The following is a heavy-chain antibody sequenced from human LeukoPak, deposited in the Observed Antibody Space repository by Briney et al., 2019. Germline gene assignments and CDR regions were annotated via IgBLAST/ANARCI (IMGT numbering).Heavy chain of an antibody. CDR3: ARLRTTVAFDY. Sequence: SETLSLTCTVSGGSISSSSYYWGWIRQPPGKGLEWIGSIYYSGSTYYNPSLKSRVTISVDTSNNHFSLKLSSVTAADTAVYYCARLRTTVAFDYWGQGTLVTVSS. J-gene: IGHJ4*02. CDR1: GGSISSSSYY. D-gene: IGHD4-23*01. V-gene: IGHV4-39*02. CDR2: IYYSGST.